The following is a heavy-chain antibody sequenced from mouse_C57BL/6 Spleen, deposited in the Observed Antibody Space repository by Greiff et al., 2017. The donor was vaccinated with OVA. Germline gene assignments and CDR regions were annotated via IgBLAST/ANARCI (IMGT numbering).Heavy chain of an antibody. D-gene: IGHD2-13*01. CDR3: ARSDYFEKAWFAY. Sequence: QVHVKQPGTELVKPGASVKLSCKASGYTFTSYWMHWVKQRPGQGLEWIGNINPSNGGTNYNEKFKSKATLTVDKSSSTAYMQLSSLTSEDSAVYYCARSDYFEKAWFAYWGQGTLVTVSA. J-gene: IGHJ3*01. V-gene: IGHV1-53*01. CDR2: INPSNGGT. CDR1: GYTFTSYW.